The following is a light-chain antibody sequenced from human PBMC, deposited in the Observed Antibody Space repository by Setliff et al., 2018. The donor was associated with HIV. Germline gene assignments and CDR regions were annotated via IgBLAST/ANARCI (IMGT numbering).Light chain of an antibody. CDR2: DVS. V-gene: IGLV2-14*03. CDR1: SSDIGGYNY. CDR3: CSYTSSTPLYV. Sequence: QSVLTQPPSASGSPGQSVTISCTGTSSDIGGYNYVSWYQQTTGKAPKLMIYDVSHRPSGVSNRFSGSKSGNTASLTISGLQAEDEAHYDCCSYTSSTPLYVFATGTKVTVL. J-gene: IGLJ1*01.